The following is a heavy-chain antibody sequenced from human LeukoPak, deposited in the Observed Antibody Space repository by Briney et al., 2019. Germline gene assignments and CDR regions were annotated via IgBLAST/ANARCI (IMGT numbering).Heavy chain of an antibody. J-gene: IGHJ4*02. Sequence: SETLSLTCNVSGVSISTHYWSWIRQSPGKGLEWIGYIYHNGITNYNPSLKSRVTISIDTSKNEFSLKLTSVTAADTAVYYCAREANYYGSGSYYEGTFDYWGQGSLVTVSS. CDR3: AREANYYGSGSYYEGTFDY. CDR1: GVSISTHY. CDR2: IYHNGIT. V-gene: IGHV4-59*11. D-gene: IGHD3-10*01.